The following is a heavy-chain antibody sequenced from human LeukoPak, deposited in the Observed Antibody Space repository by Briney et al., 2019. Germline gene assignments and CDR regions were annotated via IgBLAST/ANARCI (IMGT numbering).Heavy chain of an antibody. CDR3: ATRGSSSWYGLYYYYMDV. D-gene: IGHD6-13*01. CDR1: GGTFSSYA. J-gene: IGHJ6*03. V-gene: IGHV1-2*02. Sequence: ASVKVSCKASGGTFSSYAITWVRQAPGQGLEWMGWINPNSGGTNYAQKFQGRVTMTRDTSISTAYMELSRLRSDDTAVYYCATRGSSSWYGLYYYYMDVWGKGTTVTVSS. CDR2: INPNSGGT.